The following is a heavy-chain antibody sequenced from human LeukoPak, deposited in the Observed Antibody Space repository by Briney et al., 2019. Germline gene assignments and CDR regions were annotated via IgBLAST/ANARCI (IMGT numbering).Heavy chain of an antibody. CDR2: INPNSGGT. D-gene: IGHD2-21*02. CDR1: GYTFTSYG. CDR3: ARGGDCGGDCSWFDP. J-gene: IGHJ5*02. Sequence: ASVKVSCKASGYTFTSYGISWVRQAPGQGLEWMGWINPNSGGTNYAQKLQGRVTMTTDTSTSTAYMELRSLRSDDTAVYYCARGGDCGGDCSWFDPWGQGALVTVSS. V-gene: IGHV1-18*01.